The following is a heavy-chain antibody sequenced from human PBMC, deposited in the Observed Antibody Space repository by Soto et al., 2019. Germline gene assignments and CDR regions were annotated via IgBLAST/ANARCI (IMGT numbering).Heavy chain of an antibody. D-gene: IGHD2-2*01. V-gene: IGHV4-34*01. CDR1: GGSFSGYY. Sequence: SETLSLTCAVYGGSFSGYYWSWIRQPPGKGLEWIGEINHSGSTNYNPSLKSRVTISVDTSKNQFSLKLSSVPAADTAAYYCARQGRIVVVPAALGNWGQGTLVTIAS. CDR3: ARQGRIVVVPAALGN. CDR2: INHSGST. J-gene: IGHJ4*02.